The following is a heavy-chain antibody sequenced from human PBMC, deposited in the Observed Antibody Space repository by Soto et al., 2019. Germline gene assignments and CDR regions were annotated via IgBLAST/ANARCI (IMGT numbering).Heavy chain of an antibody. V-gene: IGHV1-18*01. J-gene: IGHJ5*02. CDR2: ISAYNGNT. CDR3: ARDHTYLGYCSGGSCRNWFDP. CDR1: GYTFTSYG. D-gene: IGHD2-15*01. Sequence: APVKVSCKASGYTFTSYGISWVRQAPGQGLEWMGWISAYNGNTNYAQKLQGRVTMTTDTSTSTAYMELRSLRSDDTAVYYCARDHTYLGYCSGGSCRNWFDPWGQGTLVTVSS.